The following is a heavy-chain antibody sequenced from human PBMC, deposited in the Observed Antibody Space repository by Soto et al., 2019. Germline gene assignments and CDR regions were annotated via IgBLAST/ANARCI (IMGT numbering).Heavy chain of an antibody. CDR3: ARDLGRSYNWNYWPSYYSCGMDV. V-gene: IGHV1-18*01. CDR1: GYTFTSYG. J-gene: IGHJ6*02. CDR2: ISAYNGNT. Sequence: QVQLVQSGAEVKKPGASVKVSCKASGYTFTSYGISWVRQAPGQGLEWMGWISAYNGNTNYAQKLQGRVTMTTDTSTRPXXMXLKXLRSDATAVYYGARDLGRSYNWNYWPSYYSCGMDVWGQGTTVTVSS. D-gene: IGHD1-7*01.